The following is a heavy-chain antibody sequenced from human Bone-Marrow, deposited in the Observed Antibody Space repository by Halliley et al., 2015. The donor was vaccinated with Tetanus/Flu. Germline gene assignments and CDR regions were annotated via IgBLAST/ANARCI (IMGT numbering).Heavy chain of an antibody. V-gene: IGHV3-15*01. Sequence: SLRLSCAASGFPFKTAWMNWVRQAPGKGLEWVGRIKSETDEGTTDYAAPVKGRFTISRDDSKSTLYLQMNSLKSEDTGVYYCATIRPVPAAPCFDYWGQGSLVTVSS. CDR3: ATIRPVPAAPCFDY. D-gene: IGHD2-2*01. CDR1: GFPFKTAW. CDR2: IKSETDEGTT. J-gene: IGHJ4*02.